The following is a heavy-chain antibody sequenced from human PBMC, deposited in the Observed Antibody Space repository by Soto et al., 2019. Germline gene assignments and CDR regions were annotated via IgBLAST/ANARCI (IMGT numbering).Heavy chain of an antibody. J-gene: IGHJ6*02. CDR1: GGTFSSYA. Sequence: QVQLVQSGAEVKKPGSSVKVSCKASGGTFSSYAISWVRQAPGQGLEWMGGISPIFGTANYAQKFQGRVTITAEESTSTAYMELSSLRSEDTAVYYCARNVGFGESIAYYYYGMDVWGQGTTVTVSS. CDR2: ISPIFGTA. V-gene: IGHV1-69*01. D-gene: IGHD3-10*01. CDR3: ARNVGFGESIAYYYYGMDV.